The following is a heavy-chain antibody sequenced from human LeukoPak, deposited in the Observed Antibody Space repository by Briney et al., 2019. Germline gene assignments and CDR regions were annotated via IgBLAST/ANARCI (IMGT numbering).Heavy chain of an antibody. V-gene: IGHV1-46*01. CDR3: ARSRRFYGSGSYYSGYFDY. CDR2: INPSGGST. Sequence: ASVKVSCKASGYTFTGYYMHWVRQAPGQGLEWMGIINPSGGSTSYAQKFQGRVTMTRDTSTSTVYMELSSLRSEDTAVYYCARSRRFYGSGSYYSGYFDYWGQGTLVTVSS. D-gene: IGHD3-10*01. CDR1: GYTFTGYY. J-gene: IGHJ4*02.